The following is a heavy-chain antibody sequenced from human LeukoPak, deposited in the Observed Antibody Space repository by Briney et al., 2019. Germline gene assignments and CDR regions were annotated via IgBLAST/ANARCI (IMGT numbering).Heavy chain of an antibody. CDR3: AKVKGAMFVRVLAVAGSYYFDY. CDR2: ISGSGGST. J-gene: IGHJ4*02. D-gene: IGHD6-19*01. Sequence: GGSLRLSCAASGFTFSSYAMSWVRQAPGKGLEWVSAISGSGGSTYYADSVKGRFTISRDNSKNTLYLQMNSLRAEDTAVYYCAKVKGAMFVRVLAVAGSYYFDYWGQGTLVTVSS. V-gene: IGHV3-23*01. CDR1: GFTFSSYA.